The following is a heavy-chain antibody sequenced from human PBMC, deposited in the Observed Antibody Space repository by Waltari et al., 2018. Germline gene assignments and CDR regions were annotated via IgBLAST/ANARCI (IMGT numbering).Heavy chain of an antibody. CDR2: ISPNSGDT. V-gene: IGHV1-2*02. D-gene: IGHD2-2*01. CDR3: ARGSRYCTSTTCPSSAFDV. CDR1: GYTFPDSY. J-gene: IGHJ6*02. Sequence: QVQLVQSGAEVKKPGAPVTVSCKASGYTFPDSYIHWVRQAPGQGLEWMGWISPNSGDTKFAQRFQGRVTMTRDTSISTAYMELSRLTSDDTAVYYCARGSRYCTSTTCPSSAFDVWGQGTTVTVSS.